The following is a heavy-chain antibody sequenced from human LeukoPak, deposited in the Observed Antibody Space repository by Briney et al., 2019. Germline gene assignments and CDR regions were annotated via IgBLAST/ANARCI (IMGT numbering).Heavy chain of an antibody. Sequence: SETLSLTCAVYGGSFSNYYWSWIRQPPGKGLEWIREINDSGTINYNPSLMSRVTISVDKSKNQFSLKLSSVTAADTAVYYCARRWNYGRNYYIDVWGKGATVSVSS. CDR2: INDSGTI. CDR3: ARRWNYGRNYYIDV. J-gene: IGHJ6*03. CDR1: GGSFSNYY. D-gene: IGHD1-7*01. V-gene: IGHV4-34*01.